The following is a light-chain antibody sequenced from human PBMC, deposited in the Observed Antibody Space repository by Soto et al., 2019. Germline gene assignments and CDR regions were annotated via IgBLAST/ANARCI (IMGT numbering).Light chain of an antibody. J-gene: IGLJ1*01. V-gene: IGLV1-40*01. CDR2: GNS. CDR3: QSYDSSLSGSYV. Sequence: QSVLTQPPSVSGAPGQRVTISCTGSSSNIGAGYDVHWYQQLPGTAPKLLIHGNSNRPSGVPDRFSASKSGTSASLAITGLQAEDEADYYCQSYDSSLSGSYVFGTGTKLTVL. CDR1: SSNIGAGYD.